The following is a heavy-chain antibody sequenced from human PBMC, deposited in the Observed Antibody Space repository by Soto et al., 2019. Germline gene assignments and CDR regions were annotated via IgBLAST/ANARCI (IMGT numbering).Heavy chain of an antibody. J-gene: IGHJ3*02. V-gene: IGHV3-23*01. CDR1: GFTISSYA. CDR2: INYSGGTT. D-gene: IGHD4-4*01. Sequence: GGSLRRCCEASGFTISSYAMSWVRQAPGKGLEWVSSINYSGGTTYYADSLNGRFTISRDNSRNTLYLQMNSLRAEDTAVYYCAKVPTGEMPTVFQAFDIWGQGTMVTVSS. CDR3: AKVPTGEMPTVFQAFDI.